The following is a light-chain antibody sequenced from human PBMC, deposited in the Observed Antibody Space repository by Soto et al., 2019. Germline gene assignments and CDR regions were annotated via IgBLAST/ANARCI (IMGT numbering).Light chain of an antibody. J-gene: IGKJ1*01. CDR1: QSVSSSY. CDR2: GAS. V-gene: IGKV3-20*01. Sequence: EIVLTQSPCTLSLSPGARATLSCRASQSVSSSYLAWYQQKPGQAPRLLIYGASSRATGIPDRFSGSGSGTDFTLTISRLEPEDFAVYYCQQYGSTGTFGQGTKVEIK. CDR3: QQYGSTGT.